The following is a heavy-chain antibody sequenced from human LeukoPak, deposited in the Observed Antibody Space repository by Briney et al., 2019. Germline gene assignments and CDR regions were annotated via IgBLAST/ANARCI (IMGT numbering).Heavy chain of an antibody. V-gene: IGHV3-23*01. CDR3: AKALWFGELLNYFDY. CDR1: GFTFISYA. Sequence: GGSLRLSCAASGFTFISYAMSWVRQAPGKGLEWVSVISGSGAGTHYADSVKGRFTISRDNSKNTGYLQLNSLGPEDTAVYYCAKALWFGELLNYFDYWGQGIRVTV. D-gene: IGHD3-10*01. J-gene: IGHJ4*02. CDR2: ISGSGAGT.